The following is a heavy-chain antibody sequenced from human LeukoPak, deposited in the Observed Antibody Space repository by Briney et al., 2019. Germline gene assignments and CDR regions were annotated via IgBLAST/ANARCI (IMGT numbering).Heavy chain of an antibody. CDR1: GGSISSYY. V-gene: IGHV4-59*01. Sequence: SETMSLTCTVSGGSISSYYWSWIRQPPGKGLEWIGYIYYSGSTNYNPSLKSRVTISVDTSKNQFSLKLSSVTAADTAVYYCARNDFWGGYGMEVWGKGTTVTVSS. J-gene: IGHJ6*04. CDR3: ARNDFWGGYGMEV. D-gene: IGHD3-3*01. CDR2: IYYSGST.